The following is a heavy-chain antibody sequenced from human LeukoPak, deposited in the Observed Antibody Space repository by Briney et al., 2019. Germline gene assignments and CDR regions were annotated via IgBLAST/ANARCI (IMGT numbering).Heavy chain of an antibody. CDR1: GGTFSSYA. J-gene: IGHJ6*03. V-gene: IGHV1-69*05. CDR2: IIPIFGTA. CDR3: ARGIPAAISGVRKDDYYYYYYYMDV. Sequence: GASVKVSCKASGGTFSSYAISWVRQAPGQGLEWMGGIIPIFGTANYAQKFQGRVTITTDESTSTAYMELSSLRSEDTAVYYCARGIPAAISGVRKDDYYYYYYYMDVWGKGTTVTVSS. D-gene: IGHD2-2*01.